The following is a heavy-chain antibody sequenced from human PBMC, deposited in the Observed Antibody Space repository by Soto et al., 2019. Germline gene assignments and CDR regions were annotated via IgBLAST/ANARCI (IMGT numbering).Heavy chain of an antibody. J-gene: IGHJ4*02. Sequence: QVQLVQSGAEVKKPGSSVKVSCKASGGTFSSYAISWVRQAPGQGLEWRGGIIPIFGTADYAQKFQGRVTIPADESTSTAYMELSSLRSEDRAVYYCASHYDSSGYYYRGLDYWGQGTLVTVSS. V-gene: IGHV1-69*12. CDR3: ASHYDSSGYYYRGLDY. D-gene: IGHD3-22*01. CDR1: GGTFSSYA. CDR2: IIPIFGTA.